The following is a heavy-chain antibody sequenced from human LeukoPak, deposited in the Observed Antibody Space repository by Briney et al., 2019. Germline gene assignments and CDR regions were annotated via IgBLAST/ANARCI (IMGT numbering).Heavy chain of an antibody. CDR1: GFTFSSSW. Sequence: GGSLRLSCVASGFTFSSSWMHWIRQAPGKGLAGVAVISSNGNNRYYADSVKGRFNISREKYKSILSVEMNSLRTEDTAVYFCVRQNTLFYFDYWGQGTLVTVSS. CDR3: VRQNTLFYFDY. V-gene: IGHV3-30-3*01. D-gene: IGHD2/OR15-2a*01. J-gene: IGHJ4*02. CDR2: ISSNGNNR.